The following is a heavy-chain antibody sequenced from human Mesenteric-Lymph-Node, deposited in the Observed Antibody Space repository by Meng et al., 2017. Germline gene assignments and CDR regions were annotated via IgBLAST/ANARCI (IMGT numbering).Heavy chain of an antibody. CDR1: GYSFTTYW. J-gene: IGHJ4*02. CDR3: ARQNCGCNYYSDY. D-gene: IGHD2-21*02. Sequence: GESPKIPCKTSGYSFTTYWIGWVRQMPGKGLEWMGTIYPGDSDTRLRPSFQGQVTISVDKSINTAYLQWSSLKASDTAMYYCARQNCGCNYYSDYWGQGTLVTVSS. V-gene: IGHV5-51*01. CDR2: IYPGDSDT.